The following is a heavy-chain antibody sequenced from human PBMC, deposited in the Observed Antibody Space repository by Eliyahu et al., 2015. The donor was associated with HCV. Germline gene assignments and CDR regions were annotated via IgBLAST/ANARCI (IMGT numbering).Heavy chain of an antibody. D-gene: IGHD4-11*01. CDR2: LTPTLDIA. CDR3: ARAIYTNYIAKYYLDD. Sequence: QVRLVQSEAEVKKPGSSVKVSCKASGDTFGESAFYWVRQAPGQGLEWMGRLTPTLDIADYAQKFQGRVTFTADKSTLTVYMEMSNLRSNDTAMYYCARAIYTNYIAKYYLDDWGQGTLVTVSS. V-gene: IGHV1-69*04. CDR1: GDTFGESA. J-gene: IGHJ4*02.